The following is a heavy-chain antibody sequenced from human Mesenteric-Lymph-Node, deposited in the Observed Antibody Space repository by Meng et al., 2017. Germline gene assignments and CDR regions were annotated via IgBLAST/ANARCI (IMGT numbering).Heavy chain of an antibody. CDR3: ARGPVAGANWFDP. Sequence: QVRWVEPGAEVSKPGASVKFSCKAFGYTFSSYDMNWVRQAPGQGLEWIGRINPNSGGTNYAQKFQGRVTMTRDTSISTAYMELSRLRSDDTAVYYCARGPVAGANWFDPWGQGTLVTVSS. V-gene: IGHV1-2*06. D-gene: IGHD6-19*01. J-gene: IGHJ5*02. CDR2: INPNSGGT. CDR1: GYTFSSYD.